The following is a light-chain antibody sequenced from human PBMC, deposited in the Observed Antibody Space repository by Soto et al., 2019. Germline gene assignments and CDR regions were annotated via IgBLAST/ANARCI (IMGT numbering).Light chain of an antibody. V-gene: IGKV1-5*01. J-gene: IGKJ1*01. CDR1: QSISNW. Sequence: DIQMTQSPSTLSASVGDRVTITCRASQSISNWLAWYQQKPGKSPKLLIYAASTLQSGVPSRFSGSGSGTDFTLTISCLQSEDFATYYCQQYYSYPRTFGQGTKVDNK. CDR2: AAS. CDR3: QQYYSYPRT.